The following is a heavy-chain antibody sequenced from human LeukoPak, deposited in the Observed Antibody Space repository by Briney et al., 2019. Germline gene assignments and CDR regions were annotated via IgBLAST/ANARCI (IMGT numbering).Heavy chain of an antibody. CDR3: ARQSRGYSYGGYDY. CDR2: IIPIFGTA. V-gene: IGHV1-69*05. Sequence: PVKVSCKASGGTFSSYAISWVRQAPGQGLEWMGGIIPIFGTANYAQKFQGRVTITTDESTTTTYMELRSLSSEDTAVYYCARQSRGYSYGGYDYWGQGTLVTVSX. J-gene: IGHJ4*02. CDR1: GGTFSSYA. D-gene: IGHD5-18*01.